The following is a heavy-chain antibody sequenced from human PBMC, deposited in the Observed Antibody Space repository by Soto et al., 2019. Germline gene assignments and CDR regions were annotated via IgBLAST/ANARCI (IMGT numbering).Heavy chain of an antibody. D-gene: IGHD6-19*01. CDR1: GFTFSSYG. Sequence: GGSLRLSCAASGFTFSSYGMHWVRQAPGKGLEWVAVISYDGSNKYYADSVKGRFTISRNNSKNTLYLQMNSLRAEDTAVYYCAKDSLSGWYVGYWGQGTLVTVSS. J-gene: IGHJ4*02. CDR2: ISYDGSNK. CDR3: AKDSLSGWYVGY. V-gene: IGHV3-30*18.